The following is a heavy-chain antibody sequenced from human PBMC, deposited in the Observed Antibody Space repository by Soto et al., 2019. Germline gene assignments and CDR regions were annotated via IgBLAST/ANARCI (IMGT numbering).Heavy chain of an antibody. CDR3: AREGGRLNWFDP. J-gene: IGHJ5*02. Sequence: EVQLVESGGGLVQPGGSLRLSCAASGFTFSSYSMNWVRQAPGTGLEWVSYISSSSSTIYYADSVKGRFTISRDNSKNSLYLQMNSLRDEDTAVYFCAREGGRLNWFDPWGQATLVTVAS. V-gene: IGHV3-48*02. CDR1: GFTFSSYS. CDR2: ISSSSSTI. D-gene: IGHD2-15*01.